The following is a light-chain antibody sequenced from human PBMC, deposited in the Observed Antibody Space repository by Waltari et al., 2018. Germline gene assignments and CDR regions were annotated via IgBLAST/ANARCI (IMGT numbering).Light chain of an antibody. CDR1: QSISNW. CDR2: KAS. V-gene: IGKV1-5*03. Sequence: IQMTQSPSSLSASVGDIVTITCRASQSISNWLAWYQQKPGKAPILLIYKASILKSGVPSRFSGSGSGTQFTLTISSLQPGDFATYYCQQYNTYSSFGQGTKLEIK. CDR3: QQYNTYSS. J-gene: IGKJ2*01.